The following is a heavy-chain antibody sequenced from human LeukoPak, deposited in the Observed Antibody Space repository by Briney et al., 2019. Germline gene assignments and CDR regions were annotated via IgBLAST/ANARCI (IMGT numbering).Heavy chain of an antibody. CDR2: IYYTGNT. Sequence: SSETLSLTCSVSGDSIIGYYWGWIRQPPGKGLEWIGNIYYTGNTYYNSSLKSRVTISLDTSKNQFSLKVISMTAADTAAYYCTKSDGYGLIRICGRGTMVTVSS. V-gene: IGHV4-39*07. CDR1: GDSIIGYY. D-gene: IGHD3-10*01. J-gene: IGHJ3*02. CDR3: TKSDGYGLIRI.